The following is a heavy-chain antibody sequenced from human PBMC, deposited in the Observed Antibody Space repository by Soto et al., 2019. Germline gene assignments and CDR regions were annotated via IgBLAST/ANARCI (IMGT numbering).Heavy chain of an antibody. CDR1: GFTFSSYA. CDR3: ARGRPEDWSTYFDY. J-gene: IGHJ4*02. V-gene: IGHV3-30-3*01. Sequence: QVQLVESGGGVVQPGRSPRLSCAASGFTFSSYAMHWVRQAPGKGLEWVAVISYDGSNKYYADSVKGRFTISRDNSKNTLYLQMNSLRAEDTAVYYCARGRPEDWSTYFDYWGQGTLVTVSS. D-gene: IGHD3-9*01. CDR2: ISYDGSNK.